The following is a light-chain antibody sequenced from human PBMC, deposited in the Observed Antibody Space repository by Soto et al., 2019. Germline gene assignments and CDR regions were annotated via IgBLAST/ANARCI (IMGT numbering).Light chain of an antibody. J-gene: IGKJ4*01. CDR2: GAS. CDR1: QGIGIT. Sequence: IVMTQSPATLSVSPGERVTLSCRASQGIGITLAWYQQKPGQTPRLLIYGASTRATGIPARFSGSGSETEFTLTINSLQSEDSAVYYCQRYNDWPLTFGGGTKVEI. V-gene: IGKV3-15*01. CDR3: QRYNDWPLT.